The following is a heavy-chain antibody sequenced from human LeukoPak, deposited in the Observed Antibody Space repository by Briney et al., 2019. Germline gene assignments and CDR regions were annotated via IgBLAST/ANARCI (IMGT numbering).Heavy chain of an antibody. CDR1: RFTFSSYA. CDR2: IYSGGST. CDR3: AIRGYSYGYTFGY. Sequence: GGSLRLSCAASRFTFSSYAMSWVRQAPGKGLEWVSVIYSGGSTYYADSVKGRFTISRDNSKNTLYLQMNSLRAEDTAVYYCAIRGYSYGYTFGYWGQGTLVTVSS. D-gene: IGHD5-18*01. J-gene: IGHJ4*02. V-gene: IGHV3-66*01.